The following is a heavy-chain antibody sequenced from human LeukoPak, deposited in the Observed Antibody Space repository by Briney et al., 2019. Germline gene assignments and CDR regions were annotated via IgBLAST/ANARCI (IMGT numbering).Heavy chain of an antibody. CDR1: GFTFSSYA. V-gene: IGHV3-30*04. CDR2: ISYDGSNK. D-gene: IGHD5-18*01. J-gene: IGHJ4*02. CDR3: ARGMDSYGQDY. Sequence: PGGSLRLSCAASGFTFSSYAMHWVRQAPGKGLEWVAVISYDGSNKYYADSVKGRFTISRDNAKNSLYLQMNSLRAEDTAVYYCARGMDSYGQDYWGQGTLVTVSS.